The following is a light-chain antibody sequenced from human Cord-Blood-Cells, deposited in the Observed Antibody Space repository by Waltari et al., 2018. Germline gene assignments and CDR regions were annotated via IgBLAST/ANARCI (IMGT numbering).Light chain of an antibody. Sequence: QSALTQPASMSGSPGQSITISCTGTSSDVGSYNLVSWYQQPPGKAPKLMIYEGSKRPSGVSNRFSGSKSGNTASLTISGLQAEDEADYYCCSYAGSSRVFGGGTKLTVL. CDR3: CSYAGSSRV. J-gene: IGLJ3*02. CDR1: SSDVGSYNL. CDR2: EGS. V-gene: IGLV2-23*01.